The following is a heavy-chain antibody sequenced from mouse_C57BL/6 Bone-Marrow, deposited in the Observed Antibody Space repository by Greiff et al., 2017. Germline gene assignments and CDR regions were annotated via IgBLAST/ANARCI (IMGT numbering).Heavy chain of an antibody. V-gene: IGHV1-64*01. Sequence: SGAELVKPGASVKLSCKASGYTFTSYWMHWVKQRPGQGLEWIGMIHPNSGSTNYNEKFKSKATLTVDKSSSTAYMQLSSLTLEVSAVYYCARRNYGNFYFDYWGQGTTLTVSS. D-gene: IGHD2-1*01. J-gene: IGHJ2*01. CDR2: IHPNSGST. CDR1: GYTFTSYW. CDR3: ARRNYGNFYFDY.